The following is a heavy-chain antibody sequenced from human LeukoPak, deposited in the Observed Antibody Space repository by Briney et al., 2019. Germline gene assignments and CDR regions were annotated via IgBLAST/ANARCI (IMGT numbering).Heavy chain of an antibody. Sequence: GGSLRLSCAASGFTFSSYDMHWVRQATGKGLEWVSGIGTAGDIYYSGSVKGRFTISRDNAKNSLYLQMNSLRAEDTALYYCAKDVNFGGAVAGTGRPYYYYYYMDVWGKGTTVTISS. J-gene: IGHJ6*03. V-gene: IGHV3-13*01. CDR3: AKDVNFGGAVAGTGRPYYYYYYMDV. CDR2: IGTAGDI. D-gene: IGHD6-19*01. CDR1: GFTFSSYD.